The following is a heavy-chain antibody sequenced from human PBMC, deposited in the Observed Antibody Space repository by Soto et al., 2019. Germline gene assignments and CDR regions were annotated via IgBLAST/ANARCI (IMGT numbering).Heavy chain of an antibody. D-gene: IGHD3-10*01. CDR1: GGTFSSYA. J-gene: IGHJ6*01. Sequence: QVQLVQSGAEVKKPGSSVKVSCKASGGTFSSYAISWVRQAPGQGLEWMGGMIPIFGTANYAQKFQGRVRITADESTSTAYLELSSLRSEDTAVYYCARGGTADYGSGETKYYYYGMDVWGQGTTVTVS. CDR3: ARGGTADYGSGETKYYYYGMDV. CDR2: MIPIFGTA. V-gene: IGHV1-69*01.